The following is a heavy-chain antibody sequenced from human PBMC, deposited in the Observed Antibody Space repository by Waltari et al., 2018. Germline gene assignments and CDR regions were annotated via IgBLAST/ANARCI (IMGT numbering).Heavy chain of an antibody. V-gene: IGHV1-69-2*01. J-gene: IGHJ4*02. CDR1: GYTFIDYF. D-gene: IGHD3-10*01. CDR2: IDPEDGET. Sequence: EVQLVQSGAEVKKPGATVKISCKASGYTFIDYFMHGVQQAPGKGLEWVGRIDPEDGETVCSEKCQGRVTITADTSTDTSYLELSSLRSDDTAVYYCAPLPGGSGQTFDYWGQGTLLTVSS. CDR3: APLPGGSGQTFDY.